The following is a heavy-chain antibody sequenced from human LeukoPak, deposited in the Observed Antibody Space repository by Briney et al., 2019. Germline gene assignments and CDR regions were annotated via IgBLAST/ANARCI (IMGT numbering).Heavy chain of an antibody. Sequence: PGGSLRLSCAASAFTFRTYWMSWVRQAPGKGLEWVAMIKPDGSEKYYVDSVKGLFTISRDNAKNSLYLQMTSLRAEDPAVYYCTRDAIEDTSSGPLMDVWGQGTMVTVS. CDR1: AFTFRTYW. J-gene: IGHJ6*02. V-gene: IGHV3-7*05. D-gene: IGHD2-15*01. CDR3: TRDAIEDTSSGPLMDV. CDR2: IKPDGSEK.